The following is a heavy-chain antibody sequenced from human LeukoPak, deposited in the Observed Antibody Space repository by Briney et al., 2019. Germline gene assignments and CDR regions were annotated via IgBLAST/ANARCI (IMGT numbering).Heavy chain of an antibody. CDR3: ASPLGYSYVAFDI. Sequence: ASVKVSCKASGYTFTGYYMHWVRQAPGQGLEWMGRINPNGGVTNYAQKFQDRVTMTRDTSISTAYMELTRLRSDDTAVYYCASPLGYSYVAFDIWGQGTMVTVSS. J-gene: IGHJ3*02. D-gene: IGHD5-18*01. CDR1: GYTFTGYY. V-gene: IGHV1-2*06. CDR2: INPNGGVT.